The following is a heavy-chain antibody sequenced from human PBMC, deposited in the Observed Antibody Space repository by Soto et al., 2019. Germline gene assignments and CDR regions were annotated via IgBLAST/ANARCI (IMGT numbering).Heavy chain of an antibody. CDR3: ATELGENPASPLDA. Sequence: QVQLVQSGAEVKKPGSSVKVSCKASGATFTSETISWVRQAPGQGLEWMGGIIPLFGAANYAQKFQGRVTITADESTNTLYRELSSLRSDDMAVYYCATELGENPASPLDAWGQGTLVTVSS. D-gene: IGHD2-21*01. CDR1: GATFTSET. CDR2: IIPLFGAA. V-gene: IGHV1-69*01. J-gene: IGHJ5*02.